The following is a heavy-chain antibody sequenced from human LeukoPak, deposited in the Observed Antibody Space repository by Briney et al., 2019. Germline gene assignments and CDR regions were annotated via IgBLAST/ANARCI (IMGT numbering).Heavy chain of an antibody. V-gene: IGHV3-64*01. CDR1: GFPFSSYA. D-gene: IGHD3-22*01. CDR2: ISSNGGST. CDR3: AKRETYYYDSSGYYYFDY. Sequence: TGGSLRLSCAASGFPFSSYAMHWVRQAPGKGLEYVSAISSNGGSTSYANSVKGRFTISRDNSKNTLFLQMNSLRAEDTAVYYCAKRETYYYDSSGYYYFDYWGQGTLVTVSS. J-gene: IGHJ4*02.